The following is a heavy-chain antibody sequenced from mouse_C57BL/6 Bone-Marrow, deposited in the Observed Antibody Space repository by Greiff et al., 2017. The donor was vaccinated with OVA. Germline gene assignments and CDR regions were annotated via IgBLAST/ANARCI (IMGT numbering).Heavy chain of an antibody. CDR2: INPNYGTT. CDR1: GYSFTDYN. D-gene: IGHD2-5*01. Sequence: EVQLVESGPELVKPGASVKISCKASGYSFTDYNMNWVKQSNGKSLEWIGVINPNYGTTSYNQKFKGKATLTVDQSSSTAYMQLNSLTSEDSAVYYCARGDYSNYEGYFDVWGTGTTVTVSS. J-gene: IGHJ1*03. V-gene: IGHV1-39*01. CDR3: ARGDYSNYEGYFDV.